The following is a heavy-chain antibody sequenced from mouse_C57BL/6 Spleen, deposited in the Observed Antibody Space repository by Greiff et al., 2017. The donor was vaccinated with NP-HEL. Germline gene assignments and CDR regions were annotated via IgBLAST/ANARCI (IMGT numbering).Heavy chain of an antibody. J-gene: IGHJ1*03. V-gene: IGHV1-64*01. CDR3: AKITTVVDWYFDV. CDR1: GYTFTSYW. Sequence: VQLQQPGAELVKPGASVKLSCKASGYTFTSYWMHWVKQRPGQGLEWIGMIHPNSGSTNSNEKFKSKATLTVDKSSSTAYMQLSSLTSEDSAVYYCAKITTVVDWYFDVWGTGTTVTVSS. CDR2: IHPNSGST. D-gene: IGHD1-1*01.